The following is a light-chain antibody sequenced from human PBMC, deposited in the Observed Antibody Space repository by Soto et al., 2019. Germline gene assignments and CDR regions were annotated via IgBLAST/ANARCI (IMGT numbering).Light chain of an antibody. CDR2: GAS. J-gene: IGKJ1*01. V-gene: IGKV3-20*01. CDR1: QSISSSY. Sequence: EIVLTQSPGTLSLSPGERATLSCRARQSISSSYLAWYQQKPGQAPRLLVSGASSRATGIPDRFSGSGSGTDFTLTISRLEPEDLAVYFCQQYGSSPWTFGQGTKVEIK. CDR3: QQYGSSPWT.